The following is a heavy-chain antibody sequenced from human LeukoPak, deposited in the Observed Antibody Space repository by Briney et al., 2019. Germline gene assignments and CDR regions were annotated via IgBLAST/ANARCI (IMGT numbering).Heavy chain of an antibody. D-gene: IGHD1-14*01. V-gene: IGHV3-20*01. CDR3: ARERITGTTVPFFDY. CDR2: INWNGGST. CDR1: GFTFSSYA. J-gene: IGHJ4*02. Sequence: GGSLRLSCAASGFTFSSYAMSWVRQAPGKGLEWVSGINWNGGSTGYADSVKGRFTISRDNAKNSLYLQMNSLRAEDTALYHCARERITGTTVPFFDYWGQGTLVTVSS.